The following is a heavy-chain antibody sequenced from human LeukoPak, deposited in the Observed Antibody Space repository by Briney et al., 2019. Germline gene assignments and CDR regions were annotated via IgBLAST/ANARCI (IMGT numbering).Heavy chain of an antibody. Sequence: ASVKVSCKASGYTFTVYYIHWARQAPGQGLEWMSWINPTTGGTNYAQKFQGRVTMTRDTSISTAYLELSRLTFHDTAAYYCARGLGGELPPFDYWGQGTLVTVSS. D-gene: IGHD1-26*01. CDR2: INPTTGGT. CDR3: ARGLGGELPPFDY. J-gene: IGHJ4*02. CDR1: GYTFTVYY. V-gene: IGHV1-2*02.